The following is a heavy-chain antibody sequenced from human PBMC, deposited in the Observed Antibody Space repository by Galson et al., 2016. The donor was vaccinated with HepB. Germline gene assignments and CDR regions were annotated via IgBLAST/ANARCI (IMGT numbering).Heavy chain of an antibody. V-gene: IGHV2-5*02. D-gene: IGHD1/OR15-1a*01. CDR3: AHIIWNNNWVNWVDP. J-gene: IGHJ5*02. CDR2: IYWDGDK. CDR1: GFLLSTSGVG. Sequence: ALVKPTQTLTLTCSLSGFLLSTSGVGVAWIRQPPGKALEWLALIYWDGDKHYNPSLKDRLTITNDASNTQVVLRMTNMDPVDTATYYCAHIIWNNNWVNWVDPWGQGILGTVSS.